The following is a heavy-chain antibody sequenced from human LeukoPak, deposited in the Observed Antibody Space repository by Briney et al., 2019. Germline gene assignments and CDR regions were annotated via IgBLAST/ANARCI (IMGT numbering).Heavy chain of an antibody. CDR3: ARSTSMVRGVHLQPYYYGMDV. Sequence: GSLRLSCAASGFTVSSNYMSWVRQPPGKGLEWIGEINHSGSTNYNPSLKSRVTISVDTSKNQFSLKLSSVTAADTAVYYCARSTSMVRGVHLQPYYYGMDVWGKGTTVTVSS. D-gene: IGHD3-10*01. CDR1: GFTVSSNY. V-gene: IGHV4-34*01. J-gene: IGHJ6*04. CDR2: INHSGST.